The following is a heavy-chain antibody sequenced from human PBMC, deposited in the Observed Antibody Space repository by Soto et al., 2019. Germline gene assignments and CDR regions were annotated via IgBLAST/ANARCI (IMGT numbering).Heavy chain of an antibody. CDR1: GYTFTGYH. D-gene: IGHD5-18*01. CDR3: ARGRGRGYSYDY. V-gene: IGHV1-2*04. CDR2: INPNSGGT. J-gene: IGHJ4*02. Sequence: GASVKVSCKASGYTFTGYHMHWVRQAPGQGLEWMGWINPNSGGTNYAQKFQGWVTMTRDTPISTAYMELSRLRSDDTAVYYCARGRGRGYSYDYWGQGTLVTVSS.